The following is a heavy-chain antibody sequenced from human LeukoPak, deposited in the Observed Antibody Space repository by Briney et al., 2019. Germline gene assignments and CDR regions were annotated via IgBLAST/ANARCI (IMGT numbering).Heavy chain of an antibody. V-gene: IGHV4-59*02. CDR2: ISSSETT. Sequence: SETLSLTCSVSGGSVTSYYWNWVRQTPGKGLEWIGYISSSETTDYGPSFKSRVTMSLDTSKNQFSLKLSSVTAADTAVYYCARDLGPGSIAVAGRFDYWGQGTLVTVSS. D-gene: IGHD6-19*01. CDR1: GGSVTSYY. J-gene: IGHJ4*02. CDR3: ARDLGPGSIAVAGRFDY.